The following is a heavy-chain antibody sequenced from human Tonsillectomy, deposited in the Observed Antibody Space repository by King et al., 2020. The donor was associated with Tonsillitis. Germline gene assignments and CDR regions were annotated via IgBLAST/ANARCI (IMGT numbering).Heavy chain of an antibody. CDR2: IHDSGNT. CDR3: AREPSLYSGDESGYFDY. V-gene: IGHV4-31*03. Sequence: QVQLQESGPGLVKPSQTLSLTCTVSGGSISTGDDCWSWIRQHPGKGLEWIGYIHDSGNTHYNPSLKSRVTISADTSKNQFSLKLTSVTAADTAVYFCAREPSLYSGDESGYFDYWGHGILVTVSS. J-gene: IGHJ4*01. D-gene: IGHD4-11*01. CDR1: GGSISTGDDC.